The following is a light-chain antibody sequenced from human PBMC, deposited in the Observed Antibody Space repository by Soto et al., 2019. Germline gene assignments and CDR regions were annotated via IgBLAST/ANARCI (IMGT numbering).Light chain of an antibody. CDR1: SSDVGGYNY. CDR3: SSYTSSITVV. V-gene: IGLV2-14*01. J-gene: IGLJ2*01. CDR2: EVS. Sequence: QSALTQPASVSGPPGQSITISCSGTSSDVGGYNYVSWYQQHPGKAPKLMIYEVSNRPSGVSNRFSGSKPGNTASLTISGLQAEDEADYYCSSYTSSITVVFGGGTKLT.